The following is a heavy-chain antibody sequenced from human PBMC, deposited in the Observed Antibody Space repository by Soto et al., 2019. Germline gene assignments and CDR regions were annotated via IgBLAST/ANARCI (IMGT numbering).Heavy chain of an antibody. Sequence: QLQLQESGPGLVKSSESLSLTCTVSGVSISGTSYYWGWIRQTPAKGLEWIGTIYYSGETFYNPSLKSRVTISIDTSKNHFSLNLTSVTAADTAIYYCARHGSFWGKAALVTVSS. CDR2: IYYSGET. CDR3: ARHGSF. V-gene: IGHV4-39*01. J-gene: IGHJ1*01. CDR1: GVSISGTSYY. D-gene: IGHD3-16*02.